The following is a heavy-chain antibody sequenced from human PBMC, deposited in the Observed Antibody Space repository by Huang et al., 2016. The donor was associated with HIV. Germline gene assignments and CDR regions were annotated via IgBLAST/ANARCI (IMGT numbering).Heavy chain of an antibody. J-gene: IGHJ6*02. CDR2: ISYDGSEK. CDR1: GFTFRQYA. CDR3: VKDSPGVITIFGGDV. D-gene: IGHD3-3*01. V-gene: IGHV3-30*18. Sequence: QVQLVESGGGVVQPGRSLRLSCAASGFTFRQYAMHWVRQAPGKGLELVALISYDGSEKYFGDSVKGRFTISRDNSKNMLYLQMNSLRPDDSAMYYCVKDSPGVITIFGGDVWGQGTTVTVSS.